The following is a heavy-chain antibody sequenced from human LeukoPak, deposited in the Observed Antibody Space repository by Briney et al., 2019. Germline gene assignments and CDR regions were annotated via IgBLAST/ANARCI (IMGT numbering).Heavy chain of an antibody. D-gene: IGHD3-22*01. CDR1: GYTFTGYY. Sequence: ASVKVSCKASGYTFTGYYMHWVRQAPGQGLEWMGWINPNSGGTSYAQKFQGRVTMTRDTSISTAYMELSRLRSDDTAVYYCARDQEYYDSSGYYYHFDYWGQGTLVTVSS. V-gene: IGHV1-2*02. CDR2: INPNSGGT. J-gene: IGHJ4*02. CDR3: ARDQEYYDSSGYYYHFDY.